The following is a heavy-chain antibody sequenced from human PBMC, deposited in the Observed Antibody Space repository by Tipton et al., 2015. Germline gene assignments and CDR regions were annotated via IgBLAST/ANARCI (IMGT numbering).Heavy chain of an antibody. CDR2: ISTEGTT. V-gene: IGHV3-30*12. CDR1: GFTFSTYG. Sequence: SLRLSCAASGFTFSTYGMHWVRRAPGKGLEWVAVISTEGTTSYADSVKGRFTISRDTSKNTLYLQMNSLRAEDTGIYYCARRHTGLDVWGQGTTVTVS. J-gene: IGHJ6*02. CDR3: ARRHTGLDV.